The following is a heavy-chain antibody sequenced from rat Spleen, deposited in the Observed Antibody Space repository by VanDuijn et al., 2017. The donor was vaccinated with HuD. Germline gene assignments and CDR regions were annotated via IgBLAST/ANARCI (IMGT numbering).Heavy chain of an antibody. CDR3: ARIGTTPYYFDY. D-gene: IGHD1-5*01. CDR1: GFSLTTYN. CDR2: MWTAGNA. J-gene: IGHJ2*01. V-gene: IGHV2-30*01. Sequence: QVQLKESGPGLVQPSQTLSLTCTVSGFSLTTYNVHWVRQSTGKDLEWMGIMWTAGNADYNPAHKSRLTISRDTSKSQVLLKMNSLQTEDTAMYFCARIGTTPYYFDYWGQGVMVTVSS.